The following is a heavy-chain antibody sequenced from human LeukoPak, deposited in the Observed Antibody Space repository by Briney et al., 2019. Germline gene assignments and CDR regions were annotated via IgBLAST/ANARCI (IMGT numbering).Heavy chain of an antibody. CDR2: FNPNSGGT. CDR1: GYTFTGYY. V-gene: IGHV1-2*02. J-gene: IGHJ4*02. Sequence: ASVKVSCKASGYTFTGYYMHWVRQAPGQGLEWMGWFNPNSGGTNYAQKFQGRVTMTRDTSISTAYMELSRLRSDDTAVYYCARATDSSGYYSEDFDYWGQGTLVTVSS. D-gene: IGHD3-22*01. CDR3: ARATDSSGYYSEDFDY.